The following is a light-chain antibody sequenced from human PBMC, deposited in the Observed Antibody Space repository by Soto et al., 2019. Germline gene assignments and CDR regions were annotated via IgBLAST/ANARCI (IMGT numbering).Light chain of an antibody. CDR2: EVT. V-gene: IGLV2-14*03. CDR1: SSDIGDYNY. CDR3: SSFTSTSTLL. Sequence: QSALTQPASVSGSPGQSITISCTGTSSDIGDYNYVSWYQQHPGKVPKLIIFEVTDRPSGVSNRFSGSKSGNTASLTISGLQAEDEADYYCSSFTSTSTLLFGSGTKLTVL. J-gene: IGLJ1*01.